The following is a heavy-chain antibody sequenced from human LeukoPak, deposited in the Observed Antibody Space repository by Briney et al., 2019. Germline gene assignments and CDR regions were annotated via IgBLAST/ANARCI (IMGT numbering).Heavy chain of an antibody. V-gene: IGHV6-1*01. J-gene: IGHJ2*01. CDR2: TYYRSTWYN. CDR1: GDSVSSNSVA. CDR3: ARSFPRYFDL. Sequence: SQTLSLTCAISGDSVSSNSVAWNWLRQSPSRGLEWLGRTYYRSTWYNDYAVSVKSRITINPDTSKNQFSLQLNSVTPEDTAVYYCARSFPRYFDLWGRGTLVTVSS.